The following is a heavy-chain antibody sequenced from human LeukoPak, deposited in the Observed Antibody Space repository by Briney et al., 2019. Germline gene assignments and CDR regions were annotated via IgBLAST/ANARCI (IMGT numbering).Heavy chain of an antibody. CDR2: ISYSGST. J-gene: IGHJ4*02. CDR3: ARVSSSSRPNFDY. V-gene: IGHV4-39*01. Sequence: SETLSLTCTVSGGSISSGSFFWGWIRQPLGKGLEWIGTISYSGSTYYSPSLKSRVTISVDTSKNQFSLRLSSVTAADTAVYYCARVSSSSRPNFDYWGQGTLVTVSS. D-gene: IGHD6-6*01. CDR1: GGSISSGSFF.